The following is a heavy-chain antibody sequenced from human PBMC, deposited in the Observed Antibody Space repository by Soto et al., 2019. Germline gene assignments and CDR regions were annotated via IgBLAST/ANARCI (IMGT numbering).Heavy chain of an antibody. V-gene: IGHV3-7*03. CDR3: GRVPVDSFCAKEVGI. CDR1: RSSFSTYW. Sequence: GRSRRLSCSASRSSFSTYWMYWVRQAPGKGLKWLANTDPDGNRKNYVDSVKGRFIISRDNAKNSLFLRINSQRDGDTAVYYRGRVPVDSFCAKEVGIWDQ. J-gene: IGHJ3*02. D-gene: IGHD1-26*01. CDR2: TDPDGNRK.